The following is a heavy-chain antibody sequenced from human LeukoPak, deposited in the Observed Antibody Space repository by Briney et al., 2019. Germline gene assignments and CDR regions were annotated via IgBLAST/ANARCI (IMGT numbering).Heavy chain of an antibody. J-gene: IGHJ4*02. CDR2: ISGSGGST. CDR1: GFTFSSYA. D-gene: IGHD1-26*01. V-gene: IGHV3-23*01. Sequence: GSLRLSCAASGFTFSSYAMSWVRQAPGKGLEWVSAISGSGGSTYYADSVKGRFTISRDNSKNTLYLQMNSLRAEDTAVYYCAKPGHYSGSYYRVYYFDYWGQGTLVTVSS. CDR3: AKPGHYSGSYYRVYYFDY.